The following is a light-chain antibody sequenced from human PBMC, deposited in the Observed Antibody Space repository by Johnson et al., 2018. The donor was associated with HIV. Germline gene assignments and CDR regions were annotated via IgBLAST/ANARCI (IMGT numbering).Light chain of an antibody. CDR3: GTWDSSLSAGRV. CDR1: SSNIGNNY. CDR2: ENN. V-gene: IGLV1-51*02. J-gene: IGLJ1*01. Sequence: QSVLMQPPSVSAAPGQKVTISCSGSSSNIGNNYVSWYQQLPGTAPKLLIYENNKRPSGIPDRFSGSKSGTSATLGITGLQTGDEADYYCGTWDSSLSAGRVFGTGTKVTVL.